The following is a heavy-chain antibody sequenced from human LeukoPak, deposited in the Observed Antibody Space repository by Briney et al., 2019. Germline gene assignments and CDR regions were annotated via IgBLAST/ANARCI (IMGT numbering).Heavy chain of an antibody. J-gene: IGHJ6*02. CDR1: GYTFTSYG. Sequence: ASVKVSCKASGYTFTSYGISWVRQAPGQGLEWMGWISAHNGNTNYAQKLQGRVTMTTDTSTSTAYMELRSLRSDDTAVYYCARGSSYGSNYYYGMDVWGQGTTVTVSS. V-gene: IGHV1-18*01. CDR3: ARGSSYGSNYYYGMDV. D-gene: IGHD5-18*01. CDR2: ISAHNGNT.